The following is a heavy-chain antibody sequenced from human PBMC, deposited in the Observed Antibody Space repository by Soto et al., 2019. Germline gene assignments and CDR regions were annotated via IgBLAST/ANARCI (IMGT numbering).Heavy chain of an antibody. V-gene: IGHV4-39*01. CDR2: IYYSGST. J-gene: IGHJ5*02. D-gene: IGHD6-19*01. Sequence: SETLSLTCTVSGGSISSSSYYWGWIRQPPGKGLEWIGSIYYSGSTYYNPSLKSRVTISVDTSKNQFSLKLSSVTAADTAVYYCARQSIAVAGTRYANNWFDPWGQGTLVTVSS. CDR3: ARQSIAVAGTRYANNWFDP. CDR1: GGSISSSSYY.